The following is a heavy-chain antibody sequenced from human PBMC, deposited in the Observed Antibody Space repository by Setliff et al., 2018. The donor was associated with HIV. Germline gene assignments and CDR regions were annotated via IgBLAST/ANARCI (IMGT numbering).Heavy chain of an antibody. J-gene: IGHJ4*02. CDR1: GPSFSGYY. V-gene: IGHV4-34*01. D-gene: IGHD3-10*01. CDR3: AAKPMIRGRPFAF. CDR2: INHSGTT. Sequence: SETLSLTCAVYGPSFSGYYWNWIRQVPGKSLEWIGEINHSGTTNYSPSFKSPLNISVDVSKIQFSLRLASLSAADTAAYFCAAKPMIRGRPFAFWGQATLVTVSS.